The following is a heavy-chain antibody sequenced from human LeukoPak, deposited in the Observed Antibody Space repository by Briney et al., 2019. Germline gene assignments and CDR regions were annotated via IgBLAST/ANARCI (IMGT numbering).Heavy chain of an antibody. V-gene: IGHV4-59*11. CDR1: RGSLCRHY. D-gene: IGHD5-18*01. J-gene: IGHJ4*02. CDR2: LFGRGNT. CDR3: ATIRRGSIFGYFDF. Sequence: PPETLSLSCAVSRGSLCRHYLSSITQPPGKGLEWIGYLFGRGNTKANPSVQGRLTLSAETSKTQFSLRLSSVTAADTAVYYCATIRRGSIFGYFDFWGQGIKVTVSS.